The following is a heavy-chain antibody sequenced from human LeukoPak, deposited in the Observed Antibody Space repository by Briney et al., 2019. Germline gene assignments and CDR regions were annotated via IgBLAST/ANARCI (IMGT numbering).Heavy chain of an antibody. CDR1: GFPFSRHW. Sequence: GGSLRLSCAASGFPFSRHWMSWVRQAPGKGLQWVANIKEDGSENYYVDSVKGRFTISRDNAKNSLYLQMNSLRAEDTAVYYCAAESSSSWEGHWGQGTPVTVSS. D-gene: IGHD6-6*01. V-gene: IGHV3-7*01. CDR2: IKEDGSEN. J-gene: IGHJ4*02. CDR3: AAESSSSWEGH.